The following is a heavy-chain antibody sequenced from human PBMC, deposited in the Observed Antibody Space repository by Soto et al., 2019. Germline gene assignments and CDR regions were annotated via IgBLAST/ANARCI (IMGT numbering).Heavy chain of an antibody. V-gene: IGHV5-51*01. J-gene: IGHJ4*02. CDR3: AKTDGYEVEY. Sequence: GESLKISCKGAGYSFVSYWIAWVRQMPGKGLEWMGSIYPGDSDTTYSPSIQGQVTISADKSSTTVYLQWNTLKASDTAMYYCAKTDGYEVEYWGQGTQVTVSS. CDR1: GYSFVSYW. CDR2: IYPGDSDT. D-gene: IGHD5-18*01.